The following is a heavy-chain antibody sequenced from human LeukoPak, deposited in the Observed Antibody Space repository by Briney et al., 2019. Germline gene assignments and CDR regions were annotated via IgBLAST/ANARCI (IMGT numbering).Heavy chain of an antibody. CDR2: IYYSGST. D-gene: IGHD5-18*01. Sequence: PSETLSLTCTVSGGSISSSSYSWGWIRQPPGKGLEWIGSIYYSGSTYYNPSLKSRVTISVDTSKNQFSLKLSSVTAADTAVYYCASLARGYSYDEGWGQGTMVTVSS. CDR3: ASLARGYSYDEG. CDR1: GGSISSSSYS. V-gene: IGHV4-39*01. J-gene: IGHJ3*01.